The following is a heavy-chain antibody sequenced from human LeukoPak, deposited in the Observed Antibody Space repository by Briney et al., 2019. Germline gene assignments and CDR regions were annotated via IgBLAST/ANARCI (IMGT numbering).Heavy chain of an antibody. CDR3: AKVAPRAVVINPFDY. D-gene: IGHD3-22*01. CDR1: GFTFNSYA. J-gene: IGHJ4*02. Sequence: GGSLRLSCAASGFTFNSYAMSWVRQAPGKGLEWASAISGSGGSTYYADSVKGRFTISRDNSKNTLYLQMNSLRAEDTAVYYCAKVAPRAVVINPFDYWGQGTLVTVSS. CDR2: ISGSGGST. V-gene: IGHV3-23*01.